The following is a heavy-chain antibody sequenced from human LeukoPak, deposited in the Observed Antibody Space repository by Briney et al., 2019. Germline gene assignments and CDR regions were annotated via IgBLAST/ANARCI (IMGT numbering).Heavy chain of an antibody. Sequence: PSETLSLTCTVSGGSFSSTGYYWDWIRQPPGKGLEWLGSISYSGNTYYNPSLKSRLTISVDTSKNQFSLKLNSVTAADTAVYYCARQSGTMADAFDIWGQGTMVTVAS. D-gene: IGHD3-10*01. CDR3: ARQSGTMADAFDI. V-gene: IGHV4-39*01. CDR1: GGSFSSTGYY. CDR2: ISYSGNT. J-gene: IGHJ3*02.